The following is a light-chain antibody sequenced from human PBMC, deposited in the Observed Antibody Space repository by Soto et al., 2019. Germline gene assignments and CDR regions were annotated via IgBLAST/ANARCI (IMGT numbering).Light chain of an antibody. Sequence: QSVLTQPPSVSAAPGQTVTISCSGGGSNIGSNSVSWYQQVPGTAPKLLLYDNDKRPSGIPDRFSGSKSGTSATLGITGLQTADEADYYCQSYDTSLGAHVVFGGGTKLTVL. CDR3: QSYDTSLGAHVV. CDR2: DND. CDR1: GSNIGSNS. V-gene: IGLV1-51*01. J-gene: IGLJ2*01.